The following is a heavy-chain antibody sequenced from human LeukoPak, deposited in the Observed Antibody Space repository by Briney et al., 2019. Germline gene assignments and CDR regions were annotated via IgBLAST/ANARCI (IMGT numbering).Heavy chain of an antibody. Sequence: SETLSLTCTVSGGSISSYYWSWIRQPPGKGLEWIGYIYYSGSTNYSPSLKSRVTISVDTSKNQFSLKLSSVTAADTAVYYCARLSHQWLGLGAFFDYWGQGTLVTVSS. CDR1: GGSISSYY. J-gene: IGHJ4*02. CDR2: IYYSGST. CDR3: ARLSHQWLGLGAFFDY. V-gene: IGHV4-59*08. D-gene: IGHD6-19*01.